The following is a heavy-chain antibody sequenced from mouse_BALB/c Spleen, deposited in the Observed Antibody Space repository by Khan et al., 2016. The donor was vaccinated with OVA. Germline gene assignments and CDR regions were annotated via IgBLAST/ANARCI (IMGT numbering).Heavy chain of an antibody. V-gene: IGHV1-4*01. CDR2: INPTSTYT. J-gene: IGHJ3*01. CDR3: AREGAYYRSDGWFAY. CDR1: GYTFTSYT. D-gene: IGHD2-14*01. Sequence: QVRLQQSGTELARPGASVKMSCKASGYTFTSYTMHWVKLRPGQGLEWIGYINPTSTYTNYNQKFKDKATLTADKSSITAYMQLSSLTSEDSAVYYCAREGAYYRSDGWFAYWGQGTLVTVSA.